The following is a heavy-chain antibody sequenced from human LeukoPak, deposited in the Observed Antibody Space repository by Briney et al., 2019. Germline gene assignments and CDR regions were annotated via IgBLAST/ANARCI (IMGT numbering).Heavy chain of an antibody. V-gene: IGHV1-69*04. D-gene: IGHD4-17*01. CDR2: IIPIFGIA. CDR1: GGTFSSYA. CDR3: ARSLPLDYGYYLSDY. J-gene: IGHJ4*02. Sequence: ASVKVSCKASGGTFSSYAISWVRQAPGQGLEWMGRIIPIFGIANYAQKFQGRVTITADKSTSTAYMELSSLRSEDTAVYYCARSLPLDYGYYLSDYWGQGTLVTVSS.